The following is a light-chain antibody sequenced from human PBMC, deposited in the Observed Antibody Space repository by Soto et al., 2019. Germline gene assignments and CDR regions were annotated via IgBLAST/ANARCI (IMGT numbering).Light chain of an antibody. J-gene: IGKJ3*01. V-gene: IGKV3-20*01. CDR3: QQYGSSPLFT. CDR1: QSVSSSY. Sequence: EIVMTQSPATLSVSPVERATLSCRASQSVSSSYLAWYQQKPGQAPRLLIYGASSRATGIPDRFSGSGSGTDFTLTISRLEPEDFAVYYCQQYGSSPLFTFDPGTKVDIK. CDR2: GAS.